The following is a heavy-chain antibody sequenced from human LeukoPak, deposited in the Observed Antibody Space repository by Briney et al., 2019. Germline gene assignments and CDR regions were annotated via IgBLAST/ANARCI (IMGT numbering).Heavy chain of an antibody. Sequence: SEILSLTCTVSGGSIISGTYYWGWIRQPPGKGLEWIGTIYYTGSTYYNPSLKSRVTISVDTSKNQFSLKLNSVTAADTAVYYCARLQGSWFDPWGQGTLVTVSS. CDR3: ARLQGSWFDP. J-gene: IGHJ5*02. V-gene: IGHV4-39*01. CDR1: GGSIISGTYY. CDR2: IYYTGST. D-gene: IGHD2-15*01.